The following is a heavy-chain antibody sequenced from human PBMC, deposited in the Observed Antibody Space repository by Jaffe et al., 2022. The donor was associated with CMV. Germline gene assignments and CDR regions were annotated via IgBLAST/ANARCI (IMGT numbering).Heavy chain of an antibody. V-gene: IGHV1-46*01. CDR3: ATSRGSSSPWAFEY. Sequence: QVHLVQSGAEVEKPGASVKVSCKASGYSFSTYYMHWVRQTPGQGLEWMGIINPIGGSTTYAQKFQGRVTMTRDTSTGTVYMDLSSLRSEDTAVYYCATSRGSSSPWAFEYWGPGALVTVSA. CDR2: INPIGGST. D-gene: IGHD6-6*01. J-gene: IGHJ4*02. CDR1: GYSFSTYY.